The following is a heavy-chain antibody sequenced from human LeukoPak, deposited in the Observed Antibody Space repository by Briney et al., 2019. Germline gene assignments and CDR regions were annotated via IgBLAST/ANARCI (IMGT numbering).Heavy chain of an antibody. CDR2: ISAYNGNT. V-gene: IGHV1-18*01. Sequence: ASVKVSCKASGYTFTSYGISWVRQAPGQGLEWMGWISAYNGNTNYAQKLQGRVTMTTDTSTSTAYMELRSLRSDDTAVYYCVRDLVAAAGKDYYYYYGMDVWGQGTTVTVSS. J-gene: IGHJ6*02. D-gene: IGHD6-13*01. CDR3: VRDLVAAAGKDYYYYYGMDV. CDR1: GYTFTSYG.